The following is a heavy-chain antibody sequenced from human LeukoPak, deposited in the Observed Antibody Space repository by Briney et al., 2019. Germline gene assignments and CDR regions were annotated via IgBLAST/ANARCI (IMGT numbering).Heavy chain of an antibody. CDR3: ATRPYTSGWSLDY. D-gene: IGHD6-19*01. CDR2: IGGSGGST. J-gene: IGHJ4*02. Sequence: GGSLRLSCAASGFTFSSYAMSWVRQAPGKGLEWVSAIGGSGGSTHYADSVKGRFTISRDNSKNTLYLQMNSLRVEDTAVYYCATRPYTSGWSLDYWGQGTLVTVSS. V-gene: IGHV3-23*01. CDR1: GFTFSSYA.